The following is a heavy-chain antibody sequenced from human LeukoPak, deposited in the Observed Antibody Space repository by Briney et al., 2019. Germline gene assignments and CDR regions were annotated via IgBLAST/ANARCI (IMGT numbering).Heavy chain of an antibody. V-gene: IGHV3-9*01. D-gene: IGHD3-10*01. J-gene: IGHJ1*01. CDR2: ISWNSGSI. CDR1: GFTFDDYA. Sequence: GGSLRLSCAASGFTFDDYAMHWVRQAPGKGLEWVSGISWNSGSIGYADSVKGRFTISRDNAKNSLHLQMNSLRAEDTALYYCAKGDVLLWFGEFQHWGQGTLVTVSS. CDR3: AKGDVLLWFGEFQH.